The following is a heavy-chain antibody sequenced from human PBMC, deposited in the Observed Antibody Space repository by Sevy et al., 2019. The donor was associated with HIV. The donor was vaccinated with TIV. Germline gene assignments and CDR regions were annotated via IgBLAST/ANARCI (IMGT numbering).Heavy chain of an antibody. V-gene: IGHV4-59*01. CDR3: ARAPPVRSGDDSLNWFAP. CDR2: THYTGNT. Sequence: SETLSLTCTVSGGSISAYYWSWIRQPPGKGLEWIGYTHYTGNTKYNPSLESRVTISVDTSKNQFSLKLSSVTAADTAIYYCARAPPVRSGDDSLNWFAPWGQGTLVTVSS. CDR1: GGSISAYY. J-gene: IGHJ5*02. D-gene: IGHD5-12*01.